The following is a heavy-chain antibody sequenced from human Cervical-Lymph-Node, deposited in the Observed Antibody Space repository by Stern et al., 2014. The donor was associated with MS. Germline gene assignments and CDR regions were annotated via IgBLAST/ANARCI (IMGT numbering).Heavy chain of an antibody. CDR3: AKESMYDSGDFDC. J-gene: IGHJ4*02. V-gene: IGHV3-23*04. CDR2: LSGSGSRT. D-gene: IGHD6-19*01. CDR1: GFRFSTYA. Sequence: EVQLVESGGGLVQPGGALSLSCAASGFRFSTYAMSWVRQAPGKGLEWVSGLSGSGSRTHYVDAVKGRFTISRENSKNTLYLQMNSLRPEDTAIYYCAKESMYDSGDFDCWGQGTLVIVSS.